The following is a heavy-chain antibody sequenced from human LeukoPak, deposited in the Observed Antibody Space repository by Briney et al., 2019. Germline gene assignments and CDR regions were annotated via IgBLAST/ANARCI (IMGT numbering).Heavy chain of an antibody. D-gene: IGHD3-10*01. J-gene: IGHJ4*02. CDR3: ARSPVGVRKKHDF. Sequence: ASEKVSCKASGYTFTSYDINWVRQATGQGLEWMGWMNPTSGHTGYAQKFQGRVTMTRDTSISTAYMELNSLTSEDTAVYYCARSPVGVRKKHDFWGQGTLVIVSS. V-gene: IGHV1-8*01. CDR2: MNPTSGHT. CDR1: GYTFTSYD.